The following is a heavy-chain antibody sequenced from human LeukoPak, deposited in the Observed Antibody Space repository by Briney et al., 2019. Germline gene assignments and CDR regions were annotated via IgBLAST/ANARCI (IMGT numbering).Heavy chain of an antibody. V-gene: IGHV4-34*01. CDR3: AAAAGRHDY. CDR1: GGSFSGYY. D-gene: IGHD6-13*01. CDR2: INHSGST. J-gene: IGHJ4*02. Sequence: SDTLSLTCAVYGGSFSGYYWSWIRQPPGKGLEWIGEINHSGSTNYNPSLKSRVTISVDTSKNQFSLKLSSVTAADTAVYYCAAAAGRHDYWGQGTLVTVSS.